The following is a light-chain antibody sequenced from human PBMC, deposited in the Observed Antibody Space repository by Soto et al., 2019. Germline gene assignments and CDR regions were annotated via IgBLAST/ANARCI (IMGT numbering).Light chain of an antibody. Sequence: EVGFIQSPSTLSLSPGERATLSCRASQSVGSYLAWYQHKPGQAPRLLISDASNRATGIPARFSGSGSQTDFTLTISSLEPEDSAVYYCQQRSNWPSLTFGGGTKVAI. V-gene: IGKV3-11*01. J-gene: IGKJ4*01. CDR1: QSVGSY. CDR2: DAS. CDR3: QQRSNWPSLT.